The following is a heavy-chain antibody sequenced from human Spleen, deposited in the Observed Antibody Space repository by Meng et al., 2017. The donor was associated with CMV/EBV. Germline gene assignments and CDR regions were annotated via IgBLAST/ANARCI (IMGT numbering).Heavy chain of an antibody. J-gene: IGHJ4*02. Sequence: VSGGSICSSSYYWGWIRPPPGKVLEWIGSIYYSGRPYSNPSLKSRVTISVDTSKNQFSLKLSSVTAADTAVYYCARRFSSTSSLFDYWGQGTLVTVSS. CDR3: ARRFSSTSSLFDY. V-gene: IGHV4-39*01. CDR2: IYYSGRP. CDR1: GGSICSSSYY. D-gene: IGHD2-2*01.